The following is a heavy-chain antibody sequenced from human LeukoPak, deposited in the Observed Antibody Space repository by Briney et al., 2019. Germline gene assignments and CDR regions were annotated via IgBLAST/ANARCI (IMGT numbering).Heavy chain of an antibody. CDR1: GGSFSGYY. CDR2: INHSGST. J-gene: IGHJ4*02. CDR3: ARTITIFGVVTYDY. Sequence: PSETLSLTCAVYGGSFSGYYWSWIRQPPGKGLEWIGEINHSGSTNYNPSLKSRVTISVHTSKNQFSLKLSSVPAADTAVYYCARTITIFGVVTYDYWGQGTLVTVSS. D-gene: IGHD3-3*01. V-gene: IGHV4-34*01.